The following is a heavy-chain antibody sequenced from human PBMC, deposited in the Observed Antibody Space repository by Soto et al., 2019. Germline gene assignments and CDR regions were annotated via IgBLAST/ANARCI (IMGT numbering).Heavy chain of an antibody. CDR2: IRSKAYGGTT. V-gene: IGHV3-49*03. D-gene: IGHD2-15*01. CDR3: TRPVSCSGGSCYGFGY. Sequence: GGSLRLSCTASGFTFGDYAMSWFRQAPGKGLEWVGFIRSKAYGGTTEYAASVKGRFTISRDDSKSIAYLQMSSLKTEDTAVYYCTRPVSCSGGSCYGFGYWGQGTLVTVSS. J-gene: IGHJ4*02. CDR1: GFTFGDYA.